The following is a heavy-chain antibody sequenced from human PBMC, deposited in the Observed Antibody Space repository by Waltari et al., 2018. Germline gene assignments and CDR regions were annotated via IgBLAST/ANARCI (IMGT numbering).Heavy chain of an antibody. Sequence: QVQLVQSGAGVMKTGSSVQISCKASAGTFSCYAISWVRHAPGHGLEWMGGIIPIFGTANYAQKFQGRVTITADESTSTAYMELSSLRSEDTAVYYCARDRKYYYDSSGYYHFFDYWGQGTLVTVSS. J-gene: IGHJ4*02. CDR2: IIPIFGTA. CDR1: AGTFSCYA. D-gene: IGHD3-22*01. V-gene: IGHV1-69*01. CDR3: ARDRKYYYDSSGYYHFFDY.